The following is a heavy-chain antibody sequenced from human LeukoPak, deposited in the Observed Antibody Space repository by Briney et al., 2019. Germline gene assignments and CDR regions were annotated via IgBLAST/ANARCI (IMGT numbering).Heavy chain of an antibody. CDR1: GYSISSGYY. J-gene: IGHJ5*02. CDR3: ARDQTFLGTTYSPSQNWFDP. Sequence: SETLSLTCTVSGYSISSGYYWGWIRQPPGKGLEWIGSIYHSGSTYYNPSLKSRVTISVDSSKNQFSLKLSSVTAADTAVYYCARDQTFLGTTYSPSQNWFDPWGQGTLVTVSS. D-gene: IGHD1-7*01. CDR2: IYHSGST. V-gene: IGHV4-38-2*02.